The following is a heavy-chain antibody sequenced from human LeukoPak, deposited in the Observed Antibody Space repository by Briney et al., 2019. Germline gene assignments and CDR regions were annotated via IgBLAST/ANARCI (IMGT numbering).Heavy chain of an antibody. J-gene: IGHJ4*02. CDR1: GGTFSSYA. Sequence: ASVKVSCKASGGTFSSYAISWVRQAPGQGLEWMGWINPNPNSGGTNYAQKFQGRVTMTRDTSISTAYMELSRLRSDDTAVYFCARGLYFYGSGSPNDYWGQGTLVTVSS. CDR3: ARGLYFYGSGSPNDY. CDR2: INPNPNSGGT. V-gene: IGHV1-2*02. D-gene: IGHD3-10*01.